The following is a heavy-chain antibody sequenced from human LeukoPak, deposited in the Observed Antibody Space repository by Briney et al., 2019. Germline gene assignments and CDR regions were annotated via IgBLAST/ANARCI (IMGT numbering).Heavy chain of an antibody. D-gene: IGHD4-17*01. Sequence: GGSLRLSCAASGFTVSNNYMSWVRQAPGKGLEWVSVIYSGGSTYYADSVKGRFTISRDNSKNTLYLQMNSLRAEDTAVYYCAKEADYGDPTGYFDYWGQGTLVTVSS. J-gene: IGHJ4*02. V-gene: IGHV3-53*01. CDR1: GFTVSNNY. CDR3: AKEADYGDPTGYFDY. CDR2: IYSGGST.